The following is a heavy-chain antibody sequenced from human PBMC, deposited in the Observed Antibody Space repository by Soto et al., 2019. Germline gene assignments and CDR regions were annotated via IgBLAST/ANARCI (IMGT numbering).Heavy chain of an antibody. Sequence: PSETLSLTCRVSGATITNDGYYWNWIRQHPGKGLEWLGSIYYSGRTNYNPSLKSRISISVDTSKKQFSLKLSSVTAADTAVYFCARHYSRVAVPFDYWGQGTLVTVSS. J-gene: IGHJ4*02. CDR1: GATITNDGYY. V-gene: IGHV4-31*03. CDR2: IYYSGRT. D-gene: IGHD3-22*01. CDR3: ARHYSRVAVPFDY.